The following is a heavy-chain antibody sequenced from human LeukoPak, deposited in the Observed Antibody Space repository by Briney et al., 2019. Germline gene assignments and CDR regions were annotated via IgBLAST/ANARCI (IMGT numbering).Heavy chain of an antibody. V-gene: IGHV3-7*03. CDR3: ARGGGLDV. CDR2: INHNGNVN. CDR1: GFTFSSYW. J-gene: IGHJ6*02. D-gene: IGHD3-16*01. Sequence: GGSLRLSCAASGFTFSSYWMNWARQTPGKGLEWVASINHNGNVNYYVDSVKGRFTISRDNAKNSLYLQMSNLRAEDTAVYFCARGGGLDVWGQGATVTVSS.